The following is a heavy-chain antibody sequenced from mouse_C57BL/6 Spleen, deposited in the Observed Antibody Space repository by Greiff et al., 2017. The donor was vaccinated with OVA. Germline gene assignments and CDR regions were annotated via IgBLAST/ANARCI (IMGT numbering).Heavy chain of an antibody. D-gene: IGHD2-5*01. V-gene: IGHV1-72*01. CDR3: ARGFYYSNHEDYAMDY. Sequence: VQLQQPGAELVKPGASVKLSCKASGYTFTSYWMHWVKQRPGRGLEWIGRIDPNSGGTKYNEKFKSKATLTVDKPSSTAYMQLNSLTSEDSAVYYCARGFYYSNHEDYAMDYWGQGTSVTVSS. CDR2: IDPNSGGT. CDR1: GYTFTSYW. J-gene: IGHJ4*01.